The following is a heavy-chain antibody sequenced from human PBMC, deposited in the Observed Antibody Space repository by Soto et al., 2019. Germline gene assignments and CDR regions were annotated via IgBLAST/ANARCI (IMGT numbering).Heavy chain of an antibody. V-gene: IGHV3-23*03. CDR1: WFSFCDFS. CDR2: IDLSGTTT. D-gene: IGHD2-15*01. CDR3: TKDRVPDGIYSFDY. J-gene: IGHJ4*02. Sequence: GGSPRLSCATSWFSFCDFSINWVPPAPGKGLEWVSFIDLSGTTTYYRDSVKGRFTIFKDKSMNTVYLQMNSLTVEDAAVYYCTKDRVPDGIYSFDYWGQGALVTVSS.